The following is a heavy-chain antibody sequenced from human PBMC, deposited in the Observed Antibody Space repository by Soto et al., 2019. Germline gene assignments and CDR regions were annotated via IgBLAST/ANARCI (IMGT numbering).Heavy chain of an antibody. V-gene: IGHV4-38-2*02. CDR2: IYHSGST. CDR1: GYSISSGYY. CDR3: ARGGEFDY. D-gene: IGHD3-10*01. Sequence: SETLSLTCTVSGYSISSGYYWGWIRQPPGKGLEWIGSIYHSGSTYYNPSLKSRVTISVDTSKNQFSVKLSSVTAADTAVYYCARGGEFDYWGQGTLVTVSS. J-gene: IGHJ4*02.